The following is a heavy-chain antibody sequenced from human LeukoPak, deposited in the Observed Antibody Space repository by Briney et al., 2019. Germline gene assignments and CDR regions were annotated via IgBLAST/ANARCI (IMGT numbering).Heavy chain of an antibody. D-gene: IGHD1-26*01. CDR2: IYPGDSET. CDR3: ARRSSGSYYVFDY. J-gene: IGHJ4*02. Sequence: GESLKISCKGSGYRFTSYWIGWVRQMPGKGLEYMGIIYPGDSETGYSPPFQGQVTTSVDKSISTAYLQWSSLKASDTAMYYCARRSSGSYYVFDYWGQGTLVTVSS. CDR1: GYRFTSYW. V-gene: IGHV5-51*01.